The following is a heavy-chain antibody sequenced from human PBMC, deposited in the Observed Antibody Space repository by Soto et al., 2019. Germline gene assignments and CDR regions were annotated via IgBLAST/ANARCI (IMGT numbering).Heavy chain of an antibody. CDR2: VFYGGT. J-gene: IGHJ4*02. V-gene: IGHV4-59*01. Sequence: PSETLSLTCSVSGRSMSSNYWSWIRQSPDKGLEWLGYVFYGGTDYNPSLGGRVSMSVETYKSQFSLKLTSVTVADTAVYSCASYRGALYFESWGPGILVTVSS. CDR3: ASYRGALYFES. CDR1: GRSMSSNY. D-gene: IGHD3-16*01.